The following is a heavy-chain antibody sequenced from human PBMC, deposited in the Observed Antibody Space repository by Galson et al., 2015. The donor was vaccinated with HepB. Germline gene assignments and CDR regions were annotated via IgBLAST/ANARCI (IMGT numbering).Heavy chain of an antibody. CDR1: GGTFSSYA. CDR2: IIPILDIA. V-gene: IGHV1-69*04. Sequence: SVKVSCKASGGTFSSYAINWVRQAPGQGLEWMGRIIPILDIANYAQKFQGRVTITADKSTTTAYMELSSLRSEDTAVYYCARDYGMDVWGQGTTVTVSS. CDR3: ARDYGMDV. J-gene: IGHJ6*02.